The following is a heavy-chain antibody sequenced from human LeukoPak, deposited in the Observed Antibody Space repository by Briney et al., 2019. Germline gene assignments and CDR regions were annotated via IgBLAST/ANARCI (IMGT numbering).Heavy chain of an antibody. CDR2: IKQDGSEK. CDR3: ARDPEAGGFDY. V-gene: IGHV3-7*01. Sequence: GGSLRLSCAASGFTFSSYWMSWVRQAPGKGLEWVANIKQDGSEKYYVDSVKGRFTISRDNDKKSLYVQMNSLRAEDTAVYYCARDPEAGGFDYWGQGTLVTVSS. CDR1: GFTFSSYW. D-gene: IGHD1-26*01. J-gene: IGHJ4*02.